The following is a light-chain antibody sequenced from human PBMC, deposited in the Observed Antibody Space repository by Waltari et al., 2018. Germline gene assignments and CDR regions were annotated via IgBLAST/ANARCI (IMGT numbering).Light chain of an antibody. CDR1: RSDVGIYNL. J-gene: IGLJ1*01. CDR3: CSYAGLGIYV. Sequence: QSGLTQPASVSGSPGQSITISCTGTRSDVGIYNLVPWYQPYPGKAPTLMVYEVTKRTSGVSDRFSGSKSGNTASLTIYGLQSEDEADYYCCSYAGLGIYVFGTGTKVTVL. CDR2: EVT. V-gene: IGLV2-23*02.